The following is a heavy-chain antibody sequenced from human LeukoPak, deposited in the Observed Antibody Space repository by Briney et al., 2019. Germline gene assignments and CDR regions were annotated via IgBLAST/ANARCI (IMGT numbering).Heavy chain of an antibody. D-gene: IGHD6-19*01. CDR3: ARDVVAVDNLVEWFDP. CDR1: GGSISSSSYY. V-gene: IGHV4-39*07. J-gene: IGHJ5*02. CDR2: IYYSGST. Sequence: PSETLSLTCTVSGGSISSSSYYSGWVRQPPGKGLEWLASIYYSGSTYYNPSLKSRVTISVDTSKNQFSLKLSSVTAADTAVYYCARDVVAVDNLVEWFDPWGQGTLVTVSS.